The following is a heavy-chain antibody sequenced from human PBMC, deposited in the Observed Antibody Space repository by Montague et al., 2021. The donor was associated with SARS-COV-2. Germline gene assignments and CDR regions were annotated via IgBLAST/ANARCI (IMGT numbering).Heavy chain of an antibody. CDR1: GGSISSYY. J-gene: IGHJ5*02. V-gene: IGHV4-59*13. CDR3: ARTEYNWNDWFDP. Sequence: SETLSLTCSVSGGSISSYYWSWIRQSPGKGLEWIGYIFRSGITDYNPSLKSRVTVSADMSKNQFSLQLNSVTAADSAVYYCARTEYNWNDWFDPWGQGTLVTVSS. CDR2: IFRSGIT. D-gene: IGHD1-20*01.